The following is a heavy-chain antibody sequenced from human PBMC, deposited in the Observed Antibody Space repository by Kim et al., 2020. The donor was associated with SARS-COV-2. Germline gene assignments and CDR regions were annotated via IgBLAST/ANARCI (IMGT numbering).Heavy chain of an antibody. CDR2: IYYSGST. CDR1: GGSISSSSYY. J-gene: IGHJ5*02. D-gene: IGHD3-9*01. Sequence: SETLSLTCTVSGGSISSSSYYWGWIRQPPGKGLEWIGSIYYSGSTYYNPSLKSRVTISVDTSKNQFSLKLSPVTAADTAVYYCARHDQAGYFDWQNWFDPWGQGTLVTVSS. CDR3: ARHDQAGYFDWQNWFDP. V-gene: IGHV4-39*01.